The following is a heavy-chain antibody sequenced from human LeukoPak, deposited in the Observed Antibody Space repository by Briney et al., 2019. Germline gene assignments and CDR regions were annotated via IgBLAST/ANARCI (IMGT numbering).Heavy chain of an antibody. V-gene: IGHV4-61*02. Sequence: SETLSLTCTVSGGSTSSGSYYRSWIRQPAGKGLEWIGRIYTSGSTNYNPSLKSRVTISVDTSKNQFSLKLSSVTAADTAVYYCAGRTVVFDYWGQGTLVTVSS. CDR1: GGSTSSGSYY. CDR2: IYTSGST. CDR3: AGRTVVFDY. J-gene: IGHJ4*02. D-gene: IGHD4-23*01.